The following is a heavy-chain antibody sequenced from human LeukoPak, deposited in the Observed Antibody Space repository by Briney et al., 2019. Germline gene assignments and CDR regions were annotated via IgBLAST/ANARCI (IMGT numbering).Heavy chain of an antibody. D-gene: IGHD2-2*03. Sequence: PSETLSLTCTVSGGSIRSYYWSWIPQPPGKGLKWIGNIYYSGSTNYNPSLKSRVTISVDTSKNQFSLKLSSVTAADTAVYYCARTSGYCSSTSCYPQGGYYYGMDVWGQGTTVTVSS. CDR1: GGSIRSYY. CDR3: ARTSGYCSSTSCYPQGGYYYGMDV. CDR2: IYYSGST. V-gene: IGHV4-59*01. J-gene: IGHJ6*02.